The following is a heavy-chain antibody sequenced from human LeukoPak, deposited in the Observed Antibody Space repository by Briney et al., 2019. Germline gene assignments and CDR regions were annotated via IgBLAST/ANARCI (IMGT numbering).Heavy chain of an antibody. CDR1: GYTFTNSY. Sequence: RGASVKVSCKASGYTFTNSYIHWVRQAPGQVLEWMGLINPDGGNTNYAQNFQGRVTLTRDTSTSTVYMELSSLRSEDTAIYYCARIRDGYNDAYDIWGQGTVVTVPS. V-gene: IGHV1-46*01. CDR2: INPDGGNT. J-gene: IGHJ3*02. CDR3: ARIRDGYNDAYDI. D-gene: IGHD5-24*01.